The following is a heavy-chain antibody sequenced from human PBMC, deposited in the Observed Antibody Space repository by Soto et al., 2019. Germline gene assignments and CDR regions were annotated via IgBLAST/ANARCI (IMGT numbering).Heavy chain of an antibody. CDR1: GLTFTSYA. Sequence: QVQLVASGGGVVQPGRSLRRSFAASGLTFTSYAMQWVRQAPCKGLEWVAVISNDGSNYYYADSVRGRFTISRDNTKNTLLLQMSSLRGEDSGVYYCARGTALAIFDSGRDVWGQGTTVTVSS. CDR2: ISNDGSNY. V-gene: IGHV3-30-3*01. D-gene: IGHD2-21*01. J-gene: IGHJ6*02. CDR3: ARGTALAIFDSGRDV.